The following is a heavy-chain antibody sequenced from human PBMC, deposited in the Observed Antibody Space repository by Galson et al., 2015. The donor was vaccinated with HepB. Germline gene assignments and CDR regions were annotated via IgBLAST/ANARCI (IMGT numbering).Heavy chain of an antibody. D-gene: IGHD6-13*01. J-gene: IGHJ3*02. CDR3: ARGAAVDSSPEAFDI. CDR2: INPNSGGT. CDR1: GYTFTGYY. Sequence: SVKVSCKASGYTFTGYYMHWVRQAPGQGLEWMGWINPNSGGTNYAQKFQGRVTMTRDTSISTAYMELSRLRSDDTAVYYCARGAAVDSSPEAFDIWGQGTMVTVSS. V-gene: IGHV1-2*02.